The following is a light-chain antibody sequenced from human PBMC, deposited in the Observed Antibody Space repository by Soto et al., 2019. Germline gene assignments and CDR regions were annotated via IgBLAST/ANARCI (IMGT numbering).Light chain of an antibody. Sequence: QSVLTQPPSVSGAPGQRVTISCTGSSSNIGAGYDVHWYQQLPGTAPKLLLYGNSNRPSGVPDRFSGSKSGTSASLAITGLQAEDEADYYCQSYDSSLSAVVFGGGTKLIVL. V-gene: IGLV1-40*01. CDR3: QSYDSSLSAVV. J-gene: IGLJ2*01. CDR1: SSNIGAGYD. CDR2: GNS.